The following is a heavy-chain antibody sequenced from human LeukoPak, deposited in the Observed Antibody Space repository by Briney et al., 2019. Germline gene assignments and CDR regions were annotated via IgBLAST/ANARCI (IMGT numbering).Heavy chain of an antibody. V-gene: IGHV4-34*01. D-gene: IGHD3-16*01. J-gene: IGHJ4*02. CDR1: GGSFSGYY. CDR3: ASITFGGVLDY. Sequence: SETLSLTCAVYGGSFSGYYCTWIRQPPGKGLEFIGEINRSGSTNYNPSLKSRVTLSVDTSKKQFSLNLNSVTAADTAVYYCASITFGGVLDYWGQGTLVTVSS. CDR2: INRSGST.